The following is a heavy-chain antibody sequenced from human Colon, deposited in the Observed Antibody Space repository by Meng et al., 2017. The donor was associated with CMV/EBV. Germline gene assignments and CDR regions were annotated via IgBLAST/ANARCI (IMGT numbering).Heavy chain of an antibody. V-gene: IGHV3-30*04. J-gene: IGHJ4*02. D-gene: IGHD2-2*01. CDR2: ISYDGRNE. CDR3: VSELVVPTIIGLFDY. CDR1: GFTFNNYA. Sequence: GGSLRLSCAASGFTFNNYAMHWVRQAPGKGLEWVAVISYDGRNEYYANSVKGRFTISRDNSKDTLYLQMSSLRAEDTAVYYYVSELVVPTIIGLFDYWGQGTLVTVSS.